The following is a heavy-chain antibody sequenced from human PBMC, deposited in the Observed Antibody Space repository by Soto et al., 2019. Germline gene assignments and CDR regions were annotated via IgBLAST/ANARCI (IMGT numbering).Heavy chain of an antibody. J-gene: IGHJ4*02. V-gene: IGHV4-39*01. CDR3: ARFFVPASRHSDFDF. Sequence: SETLSLTCSVSGVSVTSSSYYWGWIRQPPGKGLEWIGNIHYGGITYYNPSLKRRVAMSVDTSKNQFSLRLYSLTVADTAVYYCARFFVPASRHSDFDFWGQGTRVTVSS. CDR2: IHYGGIT. D-gene: IGHD2-21*02. CDR1: GVSVTSSSYY.